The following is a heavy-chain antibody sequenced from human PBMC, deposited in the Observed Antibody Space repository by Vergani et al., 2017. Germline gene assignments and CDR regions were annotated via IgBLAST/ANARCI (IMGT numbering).Heavy chain of an antibody. D-gene: IGHD2-2*01. V-gene: IGHV1-69*12. CDR1: GGTFSSYA. Sequence: QVQLAQSGAEVKKPGSSVKVSCKASGGTFSSYAISWVRQAPGQGLEWMGGIIPIFGTANYAQKFQGRVTITADESTSTAYMELSSLRSDDTAVYYCARDXRYCSSTSCSGGDYWGQGTLVTVSS. CDR3: ARDXRYCSSTSCSGGDY. J-gene: IGHJ4*02. CDR2: IIPIFGTA.